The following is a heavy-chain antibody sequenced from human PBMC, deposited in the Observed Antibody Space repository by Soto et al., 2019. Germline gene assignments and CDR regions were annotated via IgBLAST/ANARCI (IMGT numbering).Heavy chain of an antibody. D-gene: IGHD3-10*01. J-gene: IGHJ6*02. CDR2: ILYTGDT. V-gene: IGHV4-59*01. CDR1: GVSISNYY. CDR3: ARAAYGSGNYYAPHYYYAMDV. Sequence: SETLSLTCTVSGVSISNYYWSWIRQPPGKGLEWLGYILYTGDTNYNPSLKSRVTISVDTSKNQVSLELTSVTTADTAVYFCARAAYGSGNYYAPHYYYAMDVWGQGTTVTVSS.